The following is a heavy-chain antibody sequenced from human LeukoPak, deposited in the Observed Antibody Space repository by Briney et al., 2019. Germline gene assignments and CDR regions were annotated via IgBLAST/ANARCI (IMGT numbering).Heavy chain of an antibody. D-gene: IGHD3-10*01. V-gene: IGHV3-23*01. CDR3: AKIGGYFDY. CDR1: GFTFRSNS. Sequence: GSLRLSCAASGFTFRSNSMSWVRQAPGKGLEWVSAITGTGENTYYADFVKGRFTISRDNSNNTLYLQMNSLRAEDTAVYYCAKIGGYFDYWGQGTLVTVSS. CDR2: ITGTGENT. J-gene: IGHJ4*02.